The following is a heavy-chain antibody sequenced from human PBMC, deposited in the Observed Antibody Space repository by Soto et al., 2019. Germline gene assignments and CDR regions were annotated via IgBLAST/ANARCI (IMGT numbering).Heavy chain of an antibody. CDR2: IYYSGST. V-gene: IGHV4-39*01. CDR1: GGSISSGSYY. Sequence: QLQLQESGPGLVKPSETLSLTCTVSGGSISSGSYYWGWIRQPPGKGLEWIGSIYYSGSTYYNPSLKSRVTISADTSKNQFSLKLSSVTAADTAVYYCARGRFDSSGYLPKWYFDYWGQGTLVTVSS. CDR3: ARGRFDSSGYLPKWYFDY. D-gene: IGHD3-22*01. J-gene: IGHJ4*02.